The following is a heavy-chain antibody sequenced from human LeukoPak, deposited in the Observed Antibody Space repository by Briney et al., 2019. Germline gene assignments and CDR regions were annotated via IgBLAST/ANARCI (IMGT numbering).Heavy chain of an antibody. V-gene: IGHV4-34*01. CDR3: ARVGQRGFWSGYYIPYFDY. J-gene: IGHJ4*02. CDR1: GGSFSGYY. Sequence: SETLSLTCAVYGGSFSGYYWSWIRQPPGKGLEWIGEINHSGSTNYNPSLKSRVTISVDTSKNQFSLKLSSVTAADTAVYYCARVGQRGFWSGYYIPYFDYWGQGTLVTVSS. CDR2: INHSGST. D-gene: IGHD3-3*01.